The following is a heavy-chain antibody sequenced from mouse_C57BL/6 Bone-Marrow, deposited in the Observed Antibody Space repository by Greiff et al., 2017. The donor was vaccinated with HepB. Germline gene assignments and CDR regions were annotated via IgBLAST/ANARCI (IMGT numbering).Heavy chain of an antibody. CDR2: INPNYGTT. D-gene: IGHD1-1*01. CDR1: GYSFTDYN. J-gene: IGHJ4*01. CDR3: VVITTVVPYAMDY. Sequence: EVQLQQSGPELVKPGASVKISCKASGYSFTDYNMNWVTQSTGKSLEWIGVINPNYGTTSYNQKFKGKSTLTVDQSSSTAYMQLNSLTSEDSAVYYCVVITTVVPYAMDYWGQGTSVTVSS. V-gene: IGHV1-39*01.